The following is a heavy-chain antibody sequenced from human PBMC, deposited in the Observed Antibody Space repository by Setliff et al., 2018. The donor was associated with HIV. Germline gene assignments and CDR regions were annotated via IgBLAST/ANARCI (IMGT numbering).Heavy chain of an antibody. CDR1: GGIFINSA. Sequence: SVKVSCKASGGIFINSAFTWVRQAPGQGLEWMGSIIPIFNRGNYAQKFQSRVTITADEPTSTAYMELSSLRSEDTAVYFCATGRYYYDSSDYPANPFDVWGQGTMVTVSS. CDR3: ATGRYYYDSSDYPANPFDV. D-gene: IGHD3-22*01. CDR2: IIPIFNRG. V-gene: IGHV1-69*13. J-gene: IGHJ3*01.